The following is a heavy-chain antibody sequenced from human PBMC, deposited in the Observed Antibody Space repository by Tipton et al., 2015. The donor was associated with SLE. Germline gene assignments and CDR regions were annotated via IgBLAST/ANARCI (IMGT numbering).Heavy chain of an antibody. J-gene: IGHJ4*02. CDR1: GLTFSSYG. D-gene: IGHD4-17*01. CDR2: IRYDGSNK. CDR3: AKVVYGDYVYFDY. Sequence: SLRLSCAASGLTFSSYGMHWVRQAPGKGLEWVAFIRYDGSNKYYADSVKGRFTISRDNSKNTLYLQMNSLRAEDTAVYYCAKVVYGDYVYFDYWGQGTLFTVSS. V-gene: IGHV3-30*02.